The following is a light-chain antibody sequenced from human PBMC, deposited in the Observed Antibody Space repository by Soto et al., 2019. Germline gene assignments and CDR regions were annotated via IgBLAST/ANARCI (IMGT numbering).Light chain of an antibody. V-gene: IGLV2-14*01. CDR3: SSYTITSNYV. J-gene: IGLJ1*01. CDR1: SSDVGGYNY. CDR2: EVS. Sequence: QSVLTQPASVSGSPGQSITISCTGTSSDVGGYNYVSWYQQHPGKAPKLMIYEVSDRPSGVSNRFSGSKSGNTASLTISGLQAEDEADYYCSSYTITSNYVLGKGTKVTV.